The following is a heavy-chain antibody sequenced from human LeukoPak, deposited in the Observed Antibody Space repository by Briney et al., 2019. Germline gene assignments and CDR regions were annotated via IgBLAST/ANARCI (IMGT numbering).Heavy chain of an antibody. Sequence: SETLSLTCTVSGGSISSGGYYWSWIRQHPGKGLEWIGYIYHSGSTYYNPSLKSRVTISVDRSKNQFSLKLSSVTAADTAVYYCASVNYYGSGSYYPVFDPWGQGTLVTVSS. V-gene: IGHV4-30-2*01. CDR3: ASVNYYGSGSYYPVFDP. J-gene: IGHJ5*02. CDR2: IYHSGST. CDR1: GGSISSGGYY. D-gene: IGHD3-10*01.